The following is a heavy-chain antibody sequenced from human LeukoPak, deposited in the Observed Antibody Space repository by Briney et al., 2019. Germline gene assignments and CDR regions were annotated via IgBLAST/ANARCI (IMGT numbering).Heavy chain of an antibody. D-gene: IGHD1-26*01. Sequence: PGGSLRLSCAASGFTFSRYAMSWVRQAPGKGLEWVSTIGGSSGSTHYADSVKGRFTISRDNSKNTLYLQMNSLRAEDTAVYYCAKLVGAIPTDYWGQGTLVTVSS. J-gene: IGHJ4*02. CDR3: AKLVGAIPTDY. V-gene: IGHV3-23*01. CDR1: GFTFSRYA. CDR2: IGGSSGST.